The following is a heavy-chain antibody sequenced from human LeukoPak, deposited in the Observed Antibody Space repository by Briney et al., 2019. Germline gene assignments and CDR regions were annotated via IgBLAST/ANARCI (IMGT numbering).Heavy chain of an antibody. CDR3: AKARWLRSDFDY. CDR2: ISGSGGST. V-gene: IGHV3-23*01. J-gene: IGHJ4*02. CDR1: GFTFSSYA. D-gene: IGHD5-12*01. Sequence: GGSLRLSCAASGFTFSSYAMSWVRQAPGKGLEWVSAISGSGGSTYYADSVKGRSAISRDNSKNTLYLQMNSLRAEDTAVYYCAKARWLRSDFDYWGQGTLVTVSS.